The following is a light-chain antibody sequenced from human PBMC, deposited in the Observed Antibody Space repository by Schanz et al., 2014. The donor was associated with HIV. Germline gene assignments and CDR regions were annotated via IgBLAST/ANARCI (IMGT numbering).Light chain of an antibody. CDR1: SSDVGAYNY. Sequence: QSALTQPASVSGSPGQSITISCSGTSSDVGAYNYVSWYQQHPGKAPKLMIYDVKNRPSGVSNRFSGSKSGNTASLTISGLQAEDEADYYCSSYTSSSTLEFGGGTKLTVL. CDR2: DVK. CDR3: SSYTSSSTLE. J-gene: IGLJ2*01. V-gene: IGLV2-14*03.